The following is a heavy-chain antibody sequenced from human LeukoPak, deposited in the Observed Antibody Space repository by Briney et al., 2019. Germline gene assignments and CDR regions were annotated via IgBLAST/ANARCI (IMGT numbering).Heavy chain of an antibody. CDR2: INPNSGGT. CDR3: ARGGDLGTLDY. Sequence: ASVKVSCKASGYTFTSYGISWVRQAPGQGLEWMGWINPNSGGTNYAQKFQGRVTMTRDTSISTAYMELSRLRSDDTAVYYCARGGDLGTLDYWGQGTLVTVSS. V-gene: IGHV1-2*02. D-gene: IGHD3-16*01. CDR1: GYTFTSYG. J-gene: IGHJ4*02.